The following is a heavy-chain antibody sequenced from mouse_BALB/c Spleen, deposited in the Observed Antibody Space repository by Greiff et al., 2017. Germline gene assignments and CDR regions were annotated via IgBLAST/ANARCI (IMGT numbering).Heavy chain of an antibody. CDR3: TRDIYYAMDY. Sequence: EVQLVESGGGLVKPGGSLKLSCAASGFTFSSYTMSWVRQTPEKRLEWVATISSGGSYTYYPDSVKGRFTISRDNAKNTLYLQMSSLKSEDTAMYYCTRDIYYAMDYWGQGTSVTVSS. CDR2: ISSGGSYT. V-gene: IGHV5-6-4*01. J-gene: IGHJ4*01. CDR1: GFTFSSYT.